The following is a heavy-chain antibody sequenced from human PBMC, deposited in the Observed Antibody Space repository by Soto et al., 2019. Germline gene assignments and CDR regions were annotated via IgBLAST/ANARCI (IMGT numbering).Heavy chain of an antibody. Sequence: SVKVSCKASGGTFSSYAISWVRQAPGQGLEWMGGIIPIFGTANYAQKFQGRVTITADESTSTAYMELSSLRSEDTAVYYCATCVKDKADLFDYWGQGTLVTVSS. J-gene: IGHJ4*02. CDR1: GGTFSSYA. CDR3: ATCVKDKADLFDY. CDR2: IIPIFGTA. V-gene: IGHV1-69*13.